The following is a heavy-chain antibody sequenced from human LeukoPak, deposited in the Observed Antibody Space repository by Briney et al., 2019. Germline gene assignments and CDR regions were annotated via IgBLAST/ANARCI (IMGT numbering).Heavy chain of an antibody. CDR3: ATGDTPMTWARALGGGGFHDAFDI. V-gene: IGHV5-51*01. CDR2: ILPGGSDS. J-gene: IGHJ3*02. Sequence: GESLKISCAASGYCFTNYWIGWVRQIPGKGLERMGIILPGGSDSKYGQSFQRLVTISADKSVSTAYLQWSSLKASDTAMYYCATGDTPMTWARALGGGGFHDAFDIWGQGTMVTVSS. CDR1: GYCFTNYW. D-gene: IGHD5-18*01.